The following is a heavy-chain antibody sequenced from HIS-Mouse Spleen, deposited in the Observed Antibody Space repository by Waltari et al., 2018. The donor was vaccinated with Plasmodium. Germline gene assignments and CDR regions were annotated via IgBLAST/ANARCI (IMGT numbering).Heavy chain of an antibody. CDR3: ASSWYWYFDL. J-gene: IGHJ2*01. CDR2: IKQDGSEK. D-gene: IGHD6-13*01. V-gene: IGHV3-7*01. CDR1: GFTFISYW. Sequence: EVQLVESGGGLVQPGGSLRLSCAASGFTFISYWMSWVRQAPGKGLEWVANIKQDGSEKYYVDSVKGRFTISRDNAKISLYLQMNSLRAEDTAVYYCASSWYWYFDLWGRGTLVTVSS.